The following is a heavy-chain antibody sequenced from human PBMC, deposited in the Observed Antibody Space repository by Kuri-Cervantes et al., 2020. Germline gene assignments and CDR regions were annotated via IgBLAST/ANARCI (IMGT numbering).Heavy chain of an antibody. D-gene: IGHD3-10*01. CDR1: GFTFSSSW. CDR2: IKCDGSEK. J-gene: IGHJ6*02. CDR3: ARVTFIPTMVRGVMKYYYYGMDV. Sequence: GGSLRLSCAASGFTFSSSWMHWVCQAPEKGLEWVADIKCDGSEKYYVDSVKGRLTISRGNAKNSLYLQMNSLRAEDTALYHCARVTFIPTMVRGVMKYYYYGMDVWGQGTTVTVSS. V-gene: IGHV3-52*01.